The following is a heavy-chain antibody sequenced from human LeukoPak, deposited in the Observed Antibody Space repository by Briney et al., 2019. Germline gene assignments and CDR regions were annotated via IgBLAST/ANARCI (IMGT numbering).Heavy chain of an antibody. J-gene: IGHJ4*02. CDR2: ISYDGSNK. V-gene: IGHV3-30*04. CDR1: GFTFSIFA. Sequence: GRSLRLSCAASGFTFSIFAMHWVRQAPGKGLEWVAVISYDGSNKYYADSVKGRFTISRDNSKNTVYVQMNSLRAEDTAAYYCARGPLAREPAAIDYWGQGTLVTVSS. CDR3: ARGPLAREPAAIDY. D-gene: IGHD2-2*01.